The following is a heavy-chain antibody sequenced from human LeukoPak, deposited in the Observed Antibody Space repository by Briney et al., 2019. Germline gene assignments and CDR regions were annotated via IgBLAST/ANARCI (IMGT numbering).Heavy chain of an antibody. D-gene: IGHD5-18*01. J-gene: IGHJ4*02. CDR3: ARDRGPQQYSYGYGEFDY. V-gene: IGHV1-46*01. CDR2: INTSGGST. Sequence: ASVKGCCKASEYTFTSYYMHWLRQAHGQGLEWIATINTSGGSTSYAQKFQGRVTMTRDMSTSTVYMELSSLRSEDTAVYYCARDRGPQQYSYGYGEFDYWGQGTLVTVSS. CDR1: EYTFTSYY.